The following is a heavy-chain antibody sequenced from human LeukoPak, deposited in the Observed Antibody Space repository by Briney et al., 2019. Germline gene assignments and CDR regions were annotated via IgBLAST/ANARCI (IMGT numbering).Heavy chain of an antibody. Sequence: GGTLRLSCAASGVTFSNYAMSWVRQAPGKGLEWISAISGSGGSTYYADSVKGRFTISRDNSKNTLYLQMNSLRAEDTAVYYCAKDSSILTGSYYYGMDVWGQGTTVTVSS. D-gene: IGHD3-9*01. V-gene: IGHV3-23*01. CDR2: ISGSGGST. CDR3: AKDSSILTGSYYYGMDV. CDR1: GVTFSNYA. J-gene: IGHJ6*02.